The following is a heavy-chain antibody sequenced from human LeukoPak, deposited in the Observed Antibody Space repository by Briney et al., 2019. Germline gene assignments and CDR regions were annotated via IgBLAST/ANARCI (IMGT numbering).Heavy chain of an antibody. V-gene: IGHV3-9*01. D-gene: IGHD3-22*01. CDR2: ISWNSGSI. CDR3: AKDFQPAYSSGYIDY. CDR1: GFTFDDYA. Sequence: GGSLRLSCAASGFTFDDYAMHWVRHAPGEGLEWVSGISWNSGSIGYADSVKGRFTISRDNAKNSLYLQMNSLRAEDTALYYCAKDFQPAYSSGYIDYWGQGTLVTVSS. J-gene: IGHJ4*02.